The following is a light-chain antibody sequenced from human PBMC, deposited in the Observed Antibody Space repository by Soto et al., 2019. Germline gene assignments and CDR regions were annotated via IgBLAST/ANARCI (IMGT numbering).Light chain of an antibody. CDR1: QSISSW. J-gene: IGKJ3*01. V-gene: IGKV1-5*01. CDR3: QQYNSYST. CDR2: DAS. Sequence: DIQMTQSPSTLSASVGDRVTITCRASQSISSWLAWYQQKPGKAPKLLIYDASSLESGVPSRFSGSGSGTEFTLTISSLQPDDFSTYYCQQYNSYSTFGRRTKVDIK.